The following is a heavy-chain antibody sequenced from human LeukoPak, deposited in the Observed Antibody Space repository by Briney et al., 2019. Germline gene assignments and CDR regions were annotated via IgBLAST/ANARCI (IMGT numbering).Heavy chain of an antibody. V-gene: IGHV1-2*02. D-gene: IGHD6-19*01. CDR2: INPNSGGT. CDR3: ASRIAVAAHPGD. Sequence: APVKVSCKASGYTFTGYYMHWVRQAPGQGLEWMGWINPNSGGTNYAQKFQGRVTMTRDTSISTAYMELSRLRSDDTAVYYCASRIAVAAHPGDWGQGTLVTVSS. J-gene: IGHJ4*02. CDR1: GYTFTGYY.